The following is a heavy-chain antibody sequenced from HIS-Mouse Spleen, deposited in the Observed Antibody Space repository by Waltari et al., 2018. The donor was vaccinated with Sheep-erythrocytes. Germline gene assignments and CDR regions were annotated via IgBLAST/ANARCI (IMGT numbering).Heavy chain of an antibody. CDR1: GYTFTGYY. J-gene: IGHJ4*02. Sequence: QVQLVQSGAEVKKPGASVKVSCKASGYTFTGYYMHWVRQAPGQGIEWMGWINPNSGGTNYAQKFQGRVPMTRDTSISTAYMELSRLRSDDTAVYYCARHRIHSGSYYFDYWGQGTLVTVSS. CDR2: INPNSGGT. CDR3: ARHRIHSGSYYFDY. V-gene: IGHV1-2*02. D-gene: IGHD1-26*01.